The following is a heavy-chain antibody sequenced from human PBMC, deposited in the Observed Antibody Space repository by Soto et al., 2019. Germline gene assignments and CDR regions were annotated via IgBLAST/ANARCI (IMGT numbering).Heavy chain of an antibody. CDR2: ISYDGSNK. Sequence: QVQLVESGGGVVQPGRSLRLSCAASGFTFSSYAMHWVRQAPGKGLEWVAVISYDGSNKYYADSVKGRFTISRDNSKNTLYLHMNTLRAEDTAVYYCASSYSSGYGYCDLWGRGTLVTVCS. J-gene: IGHJ2*01. CDR1: GFTFSSYA. D-gene: IGHD6-19*01. CDR3: ASSYSSGYGYCDL. V-gene: IGHV3-30-3*01.